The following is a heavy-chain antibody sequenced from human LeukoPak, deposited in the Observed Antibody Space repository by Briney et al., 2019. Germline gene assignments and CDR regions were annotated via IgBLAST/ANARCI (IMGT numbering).Heavy chain of an antibody. J-gene: IGHJ4*02. CDR1: GFTFSNAW. CDR3: TTDRPTVPLDY. D-gene: IGHD4-17*01. CDR2: IKSKTDGGTT. Sequence: GGSLRLSCAVSGFTFSNAWMSWVRQAPGKGLEWVGRIKSKTDGGTTEYAAPVKGRFTISRDDSKNTLYLQMNSLKTEDTAVYFCTTDRPTVPLDYWGQGTLVTVSS. V-gene: IGHV3-15*01.